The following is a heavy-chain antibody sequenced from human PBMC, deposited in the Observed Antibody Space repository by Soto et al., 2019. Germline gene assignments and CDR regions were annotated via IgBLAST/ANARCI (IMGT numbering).Heavy chain of an antibody. V-gene: IGHV1-69*06. CDR3: ARSDSSGYYHEFPFDY. J-gene: IGHJ4*02. D-gene: IGHD3-22*01. CDR2: IIPIFGTA. Sequence: APEKVCCKASGATLISYAISWVRHPPGQGLEWMGGIIPIFGTANYAQKFQGRVTITADKSTSTAYMELSSLRSEDTAVYYCARSDSSGYYHEFPFDYWGQGTLVTVSA. CDR1: GATLISYA.